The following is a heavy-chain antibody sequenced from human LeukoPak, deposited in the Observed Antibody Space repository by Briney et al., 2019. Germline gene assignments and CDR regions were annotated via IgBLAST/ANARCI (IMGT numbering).Heavy chain of an antibody. D-gene: IGHD3-9*01. J-gene: IGHJ4*02. CDR1: GYTFTGYY. Sequence: ASVKVSCKASGYTFTGYYMHWVRRAPGQGLEWMGWINPNSGGTNYAQKFQGRVTMTRDTSISTAYMELSRLRSDDTAVYYCARGSRPVYNLLTGKRYFDYWGQGTLLTVSS. CDR3: ARGSRPVYNLLTGKRYFDY. CDR2: INPNSGGT. V-gene: IGHV1-2*02.